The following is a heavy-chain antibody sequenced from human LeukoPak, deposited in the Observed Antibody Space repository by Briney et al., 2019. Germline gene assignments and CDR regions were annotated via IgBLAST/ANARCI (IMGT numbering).Heavy chain of an antibody. J-gene: IGHJ6*03. CDR2: ISNTGSNT. D-gene: IGHD3-3*01. CDR1: GFTFSSYA. Sequence: PGGSLRLSCATSGFTFSSYAVSWVRQAPGNGLEWVSSISNTGSNTYYADSVKGRFTISRDNSKNTLSLQMNSLTAEDTAVYYCAARRGYYHYMDVWGKGTTVTVSS. CDR3: AARRGYYHYMDV. V-gene: IGHV3-23*01.